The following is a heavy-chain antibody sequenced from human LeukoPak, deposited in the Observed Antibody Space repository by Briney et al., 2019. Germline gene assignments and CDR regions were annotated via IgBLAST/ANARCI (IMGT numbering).Heavy chain of an antibody. CDR1: GGSSSGYY. CDR3: ARGFSNYYDSSGYSHYYGMDV. V-gene: IGHV4-34*01. J-gene: IGHJ6*02. D-gene: IGHD3-22*01. CDR2: INHSGST. Sequence: SETLSLTCAVYGGSSSGYYWSWIRQPPGKGLEWIGEINHSGSTNYNPSLKSRVTISVDTSKNQFSLKLSSVTAADTAVYYCARGFSNYYDSSGYSHYYGMDVWGQGTTVTVSS.